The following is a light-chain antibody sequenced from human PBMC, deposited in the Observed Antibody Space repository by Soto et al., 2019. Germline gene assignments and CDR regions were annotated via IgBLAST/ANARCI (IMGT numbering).Light chain of an antibody. CDR2: EAS. V-gene: IGKV1-5*03. Sequence: DIQMTQSPSTLSASVGDRVTITCRATQSISNWLAWYQQKPGKAPKLLIYEASSLDSGVPSRFSGSGSGTEFSLTISTLQPDDFATYYCQHQSYRLGQGTRLEIK. J-gene: IGKJ2*03. CDR3: QHQSYR. CDR1: QSISNW.